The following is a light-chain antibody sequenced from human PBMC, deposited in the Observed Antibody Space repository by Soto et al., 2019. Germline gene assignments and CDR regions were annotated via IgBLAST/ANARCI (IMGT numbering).Light chain of an antibody. J-gene: IGLJ1*01. Sequence: QSALTQPPSASGSPGQSVTISCTGTSSDVGGYNYVSWYQQHPGKAPKLMIYEVSKRPSGVPDRFSGSKSGNTASLTVSGLQAEDEADYYCSSHAGSTLFGTGTKLTVL. CDR1: SSDVGGYNY. CDR3: SSHAGSTL. V-gene: IGLV2-8*01. CDR2: EVS.